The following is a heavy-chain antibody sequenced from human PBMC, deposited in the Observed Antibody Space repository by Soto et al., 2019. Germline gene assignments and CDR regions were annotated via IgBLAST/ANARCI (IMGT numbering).Heavy chain of an antibody. CDR1: GFTFTSSD. V-gene: IGHV1-8*02. Sequence: GALVQVSSNASGFTFTSSDINWVRQSTGQGLEWMGWMNPNSGNTGYAQKSQGRVTMTRNTSISTAYMELSSLRSEDTAVYYCARSSYYDFWSGYYYYYYDTDVWGKGTTVTVSS. CDR2: MNPNSGNT. J-gene: IGHJ6*03. CDR3: ARSSYYDFWSGYYYYYYDTDV. D-gene: IGHD3-3*01.